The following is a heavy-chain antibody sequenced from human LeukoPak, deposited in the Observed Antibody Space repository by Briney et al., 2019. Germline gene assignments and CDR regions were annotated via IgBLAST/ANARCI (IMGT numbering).Heavy chain of an antibody. J-gene: IGHJ3*02. CDR3: AKDTSSSWYDAFDI. D-gene: IGHD6-13*01. CDR2: IKQDGSEK. V-gene: IGHV3-7*03. CDR1: GFTFSSYW. Sequence: GGSLRLSCAASGFTFSSYWMSWVRQAPGKGLEWVANIKQDGSEKYYVDSVKGRFTISRDNAKNSLYLQMNSLRAEDTALYYCAKDTSSSWYDAFDIWGQGTMVTVSS.